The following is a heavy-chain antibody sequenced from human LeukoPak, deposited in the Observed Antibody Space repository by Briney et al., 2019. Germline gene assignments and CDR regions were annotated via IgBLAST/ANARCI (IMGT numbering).Heavy chain of an antibody. CDR2: IGTAGDT. D-gene: IGHD6-13*01. V-gene: IGHV3-13*01. Sequence: TGGSLRLSCAASGFTFSSYDMHWVRQATGKGLEWVSAIGTAGDTYYPGSVKGRFTISRENAKNSLYLQMNSLRAGDTAVYYCARGSPGYSSSWSPDDAFDIWGQGTMVTVSS. CDR1: GFTFSSYD. J-gene: IGHJ3*02. CDR3: ARGSPGYSSSWSPDDAFDI.